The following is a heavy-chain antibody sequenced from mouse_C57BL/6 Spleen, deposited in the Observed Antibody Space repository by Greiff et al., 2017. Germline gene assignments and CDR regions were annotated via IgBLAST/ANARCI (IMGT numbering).Heavy chain of an antibody. D-gene: IGHD4-1*01. J-gene: IGHJ3*01. Sequence: VQLQQSGAELVRPGASVTLSCKASGYTFTDYEMHWVKQTPVHGLEWIGAIDPETGGTAYNQKFKGKAILTADKSSSTAYMELRSLTSEDSAIYYCTRRTGQAWFAYWGQGTLVTVSA. CDR3: TRRTGQAWFAY. V-gene: IGHV1-15*01. CDR2: IDPETGGT. CDR1: GYTFTDYE.